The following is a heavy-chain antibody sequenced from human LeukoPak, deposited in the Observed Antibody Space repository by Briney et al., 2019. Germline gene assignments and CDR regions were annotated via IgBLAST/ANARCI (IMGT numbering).Heavy chain of an antibody. CDR3: ARRGRSRSNSDF. J-gene: IGHJ4*02. CDR2: IDYTDSYT. D-gene: IGHD3-10*01. V-gene: IGHV5-10-1*01. CDR1: GYIFTSYC. Sequence: GSSLKTCNKASGYIFTSYCITWGRQMPEKGVEWMGMIDYTDSYTNYNPSFHSHVTISTDTSINTAYLQWSSLTAADTAIYYCARRGRSRSNSDFWGQGTLVTVSS.